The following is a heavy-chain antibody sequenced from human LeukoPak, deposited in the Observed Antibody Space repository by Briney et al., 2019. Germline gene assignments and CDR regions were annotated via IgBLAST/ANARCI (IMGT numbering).Heavy chain of an antibody. CDR3: ARGIESYGDYGY. CDR1: GGTISGSS. J-gene: IGHJ4*02. CDR2: MYNSGST. D-gene: IGHD4-17*01. Sequence: SETLSLTCTVSGGTISGSSWSWIRHPPAKGLEWIAYMYNSGSTNYNPSLKSRVTISINTSKNQFSLKLSSLTAADTAIYYCARGIESYGDYGYWGQGILVTVSS. V-gene: IGHV4-59*01.